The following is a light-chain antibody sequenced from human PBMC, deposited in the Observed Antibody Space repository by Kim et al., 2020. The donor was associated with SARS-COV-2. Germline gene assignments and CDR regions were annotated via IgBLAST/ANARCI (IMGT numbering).Light chain of an antibody. CDR1: QSISNN. V-gene: IGKV3-15*01. CDR3: QQYSNWPPET. J-gene: IGKJ2*01. CDR2: DVS. Sequence: EIVMTQSPATLSVSPGERATLSCRASQSISNNLAWYQQKPGQAPRLLIYDVSTRATGIPARFNGSGSGTEFTLTISSLQSEDFAVYYCQQYSNWPPETFGQGTKLAI.